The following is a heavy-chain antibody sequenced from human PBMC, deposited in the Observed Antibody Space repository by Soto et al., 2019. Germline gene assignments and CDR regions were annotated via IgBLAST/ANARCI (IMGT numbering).Heavy chain of an antibody. D-gene: IGHD7-27*01. CDR1: GYTFTGYY. CDR2: INPNSGGT. Sequence: SVNVSCTASGYTFTGYYIHWVRQAPGEGLEWMGWINPNSGGTNYAQKFQGGVTMTRDTSIRTAQMELSRLRSDDTAVYYCARVPFHLDWGSTKSAFDIWGQGTLVHVS. J-gene: IGHJ4*02. V-gene: IGHV1-2*02. CDR3: ARVPFHLDWGSTKSAFDI.